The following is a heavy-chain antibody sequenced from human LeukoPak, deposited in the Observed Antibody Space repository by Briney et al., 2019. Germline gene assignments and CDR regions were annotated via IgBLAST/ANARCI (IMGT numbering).Heavy chain of an antibody. CDR1: GFSISTYW. CDR2: INPDGSTT. D-gene: IGHD3-10*01. V-gene: IGHV3-74*01. J-gene: IGHJ5*02. CDR3: ARGPAYYYGSGYWFDP. Sequence: PGGSLRLSCAASGFSISTYWIHWVRHAPGKGLVWVSRINPDGSTTYYADSVKGRFTISRDNAKNSLYLQMNSLRAEDTAVYYCARGPAYYYGSGYWFDPWGQGTLVTVSS.